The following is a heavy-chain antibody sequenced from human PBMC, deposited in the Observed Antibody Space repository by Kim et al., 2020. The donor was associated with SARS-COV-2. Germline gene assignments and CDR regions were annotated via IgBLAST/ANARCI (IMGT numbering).Heavy chain of an antibody. J-gene: IGHJ3*02. Sequence: ASVKVSCKVSVYTLTELSMHWVRQAPGKGLEWMGGFDPEDGETIYAQKFQGRVTMTEDTSTDTAYMELSSLRSEDTAVYYCATNRRLTMIVVVTGGAFDIWGQGTMVTVSS. CDR3: ATNRRLTMIVVVTGGAFDI. V-gene: IGHV1-24*01. CDR2: FDPEDGET. D-gene: IGHD3-22*01. CDR1: VYTLTELS.